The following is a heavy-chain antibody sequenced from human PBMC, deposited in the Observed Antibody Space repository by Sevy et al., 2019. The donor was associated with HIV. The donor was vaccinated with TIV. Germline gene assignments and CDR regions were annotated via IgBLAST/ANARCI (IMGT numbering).Heavy chain of an antibody. CDR1: GYSLTGLS. D-gene: IGHD3-22*01. V-gene: IGHV1-24*01. CDR3: ATTKDYYESSGGPFDY. Sequence: ASVKVSCKVSGYSLTGLSMHWVRQAPGKGLEWMGSFDPEDGERIYAQKLEGRVTMTEDTSADTAYMELNSLRFEDTAVYYCATTKDYYESSGGPFDYWGQGTLVTVSS. CDR2: FDPEDGER. J-gene: IGHJ4*02.